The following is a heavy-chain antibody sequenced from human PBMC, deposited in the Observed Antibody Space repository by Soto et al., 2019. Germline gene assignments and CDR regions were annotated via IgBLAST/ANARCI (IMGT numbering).Heavy chain of an antibody. J-gene: IGHJ3*01. V-gene: IGHV4-34*01. CDR2: INPTGST. Sequence: PSETLSLTRAFYGLSFSGYYWNWFRQPPGKGLEWLGDINPTGSTNYNPSLKSRVIMSVDTSKKQSSLNVTSVTAADTAVYYCARGARRRPPRDAFDVWGQGTMVTVS. CDR1: GLSFSGYY. CDR3: ARGARRRPPRDAFDV.